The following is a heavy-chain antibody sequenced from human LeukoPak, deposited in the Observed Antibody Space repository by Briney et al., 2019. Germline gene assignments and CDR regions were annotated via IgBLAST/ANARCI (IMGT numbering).Heavy chain of an antibody. CDR2: IIPIFGTA. J-gene: IGHJ6*03. V-gene: IGHV1-69*05. CDR3: ASTAAKTDYYYYYYMDV. CDR1: GGTFSSYA. Sequence: ASVKVSCKASGGTFSSYAISWVRQAPGQGLEWMGGIIPIFGTANYAQKFQGRVTITTDESTSTAYMELSSLRSEDTAVYYCASTAAKTDYYYYYYMDVWGKGTTVTVSS. D-gene: IGHD1-14*01.